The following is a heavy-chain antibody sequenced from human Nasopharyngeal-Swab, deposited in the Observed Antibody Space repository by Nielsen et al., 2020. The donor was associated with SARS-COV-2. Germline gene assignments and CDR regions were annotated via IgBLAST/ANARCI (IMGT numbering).Heavy chain of an antibody. V-gene: IGHV4-59*01. CDR2: IYYSGST. D-gene: IGHD2-15*01. CDR3: ARGYCSGGSCYRYYYYYYMDV. J-gene: IGHJ6*03. Sequence: RQAPGKGLEWIGYIYYSGSTKHNPSLKSRVTISVDTSKNQFSLKLSSVTAADTAVYYCARGYCSGGSCYRYYYYYYMDVWGKGTTVTVSS.